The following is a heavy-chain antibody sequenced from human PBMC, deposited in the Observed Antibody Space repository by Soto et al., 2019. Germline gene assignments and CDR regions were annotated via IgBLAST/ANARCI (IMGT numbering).Heavy chain of an antibody. CDR1: GFSFTGYY. V-gene: IGHV1-2*02. CDR2: INAHSGGT. CDR3: AKDLTRQLAYWLDP. D-gene: IGHD6-6*01. J-gene: IGHJ5*02. Sequence: PSVKVSCKASGFSFTGYYIHWLRQAPGQGLEWMGWINAHSGGTEYAQKFQGRVTLTRDTSIATAYLTLTSLTSDDTALYYCAKDLTRQLAYWLDPWGQATQVTVSS.